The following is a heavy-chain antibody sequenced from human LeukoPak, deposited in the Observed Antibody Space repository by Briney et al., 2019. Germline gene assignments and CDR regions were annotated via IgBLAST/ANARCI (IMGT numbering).Heavy chain of an antibody. D-gene: IGHD2-8*02. Sequence: GGSLRLSCAASGFTFSSFAMTWDRQAPGKGLEWVSCFDGNGPNTYYADSVKGRWTISRDNSRNTLYLEMNSLRPEDTAIYYCAKPRTTGLGWAQFDYWGQGSLVTVSS. CDR2: FDGNGPNT. CDR3: AKPRTTGLGWAQFDY. V-gene: IGHV3-23*01. J-gene: IGHJ4*02. CDR1: GFTFSSFA.